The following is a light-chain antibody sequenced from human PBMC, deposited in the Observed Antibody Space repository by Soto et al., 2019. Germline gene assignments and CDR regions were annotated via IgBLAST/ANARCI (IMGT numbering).Light chain of an antibody. CDR1: QGISSY. Sequence: AIRMTQSPSSFSASTGDRVTITFRASQGISSYLAWYQQKPGKAPKLLIYAASTLQSGVPSRFSGSGSGTDFTLTISCLQSEDFATYYCQQYYSYPRTLGQGTKVDIK. V-gene: IGKV1-8*01. CDR2: AAS. CDR3: QQYYSYPRT. J-gene: IGKJ1*01.